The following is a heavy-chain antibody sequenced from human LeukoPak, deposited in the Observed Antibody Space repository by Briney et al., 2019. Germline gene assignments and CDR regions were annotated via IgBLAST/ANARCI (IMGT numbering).Heavy chain of an antibody. CDR2: INTNTGNP. V-gene: IGHV7-4-1*02. J-gene: IGHJ5*02. CDR1: GYTFTNYA. CDR3: ARDGSIAVAENWFDP. D-gene: IGHD6-19*01. Sequence: ASVKVSCKASGYTFTNYAMNWVRQAPGQGLEWMGWINTNTGNPTYAQGFTGRFVFSLDTSVSTAYLQISSLKAEDTAVYYCARDGSIAVAENWFDPWGQGTLVTVSS.